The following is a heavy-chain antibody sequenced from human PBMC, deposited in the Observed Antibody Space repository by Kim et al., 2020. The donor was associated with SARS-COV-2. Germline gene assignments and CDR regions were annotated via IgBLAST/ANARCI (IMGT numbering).Heavy chain of an antibody. CDR2: IYYSGST. CDR3: ARGGVATPPDY. J-gene: IGHJ4*02. V-gene: IGHV4-31*03. Sequence: SETLSLTCTVSGGSISSGGYYWSWIRQHPGKGLEWIGYIYYSGSTYYNPSLKSRVTISVDTSKNQFSLKLSSVTAADTAVYYCARGGVATPPDYWGQGTLVTVSS. CDR1: GGSISSGGYY. D-gene: IGHD5-12*01.